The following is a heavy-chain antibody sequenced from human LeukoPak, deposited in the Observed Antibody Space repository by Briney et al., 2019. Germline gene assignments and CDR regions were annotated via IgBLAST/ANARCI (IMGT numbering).Heavy chain of an antibody. Sequence: GESLKISCQGSGYSFTSYWIGWVRQMPGKGLEWMGIIYPGDSDTRYSPSFQGQVTISADQSISTAYLQWSSLKASDTAMYYCARQYYDSSGYIPYFDYWGQGTLVTVSS. CDR3: ARQYYDSSGYIPYFDY. CDR2: IYPGDSDT. V-gene: IGHV5-51*01. D-gene: IGHD3-22*01. CDR1: GYSFTSYW. J-gene: IGHJ4*02.